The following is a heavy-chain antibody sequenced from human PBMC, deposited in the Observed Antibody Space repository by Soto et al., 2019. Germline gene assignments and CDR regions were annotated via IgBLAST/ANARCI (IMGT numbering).Heavy chain of an antibody. J-gene: IGHJ5*02. CDR1: GYTFVSYG. CDR2: ISPYNGTT. V-gene: IGHV1-18*04. D-gene: IGHD3-22*01. Sequence: QVQLVQSAAEVKKPGASVKVSCKTSGYTFVSYGISWVRQAPGKGLEWMGWISPYNGTTNFAQIFQGRVTMTTFTSTDIIYKNLRSLKTDDPAVYYCARYQYFFDISGYYDHWGQGTLITVSS. CDR3: ARYQYFFDISGYYDH.